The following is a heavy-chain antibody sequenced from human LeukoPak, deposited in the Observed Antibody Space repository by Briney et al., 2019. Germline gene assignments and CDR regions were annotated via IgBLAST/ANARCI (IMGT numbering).Heavy chain of an antibody. V-gene: IGHV3-33*01. CDR3: ARDRTRDCSGGSCYRHYFDY. D-gene: IGHD2-15*01. Sequence: GRSLRLSCAVSGFTFSSYGMHWVRQAPGEGLEWVAVIWYGGSNKYYADSVRGRFTISRDNSKNTLYLLMNSLRAEDSAVYYCARDRTRDCSGGSCYRHYFDYWGQGTLVSVSS. J-gene: IGHJ4*02. CDR1: GFTFSSYG. CDR2: IWYGGSNK.